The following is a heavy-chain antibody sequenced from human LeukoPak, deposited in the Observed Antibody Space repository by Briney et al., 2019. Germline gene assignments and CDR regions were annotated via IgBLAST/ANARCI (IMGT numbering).Heavy chain of an antibody. CDR1: GFTFSSYE. J-gene: IGHJ3*02. CDR2: ISSSGSTI. V-gene: IGHV3-48*03. CDR3: AKKLGAFFDI. D-gene: IGHD3-16*01. Sequence: PGGSLRLSCAASGFTFSSYEMNWVRQAPGKGLEWVSYISSSGSTIYYADSVKGRFTISRDNAKNSLYLQMNSLRAEDTAVYYWAKKLGAFFDIWAKGKMFTVTS.